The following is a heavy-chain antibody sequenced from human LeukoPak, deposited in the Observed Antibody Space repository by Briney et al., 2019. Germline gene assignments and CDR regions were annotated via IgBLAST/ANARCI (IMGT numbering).Heavy chain of an antibody. CDR3: ARDRAGGSGSYSDY. V-gene: IGHV3-11*06. CDR1: GSTFSDYY. Sequence: GGSLRLSCAASGSTFSDYYMIWIRQAPGKGLEWVSYISSSGSYTNYADSVKGRVTISRDNAKNSLYLQMNSLRAEDTAVYYCARDRAGGSGSYSDYWGQGTLVTVSS. J-gene: IGHJ4*02. CDR2: ISSSGSYT. D-gene: IGHD1-26*01.